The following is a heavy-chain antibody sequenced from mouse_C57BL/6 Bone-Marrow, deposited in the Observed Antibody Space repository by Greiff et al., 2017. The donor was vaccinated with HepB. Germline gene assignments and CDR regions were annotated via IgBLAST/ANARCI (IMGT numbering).Heavy chain of an antibody. D-gene: IGHD2-3*01. CDR1: GYTFTDYE. CDR2: IDPETGGT. J-gene: IGHJ4*01. V-gene: IGHV1-15*01. Sequence: VRPGASVTLSCKASGYTFTDYEMHWVKQTPVHGLEWIGAIDPETGGTAYNQKFKGKAILTADKSSSTAYMELRSLTSEDSAVYYCTRSGWLLRGHYAMDYWGQGTSVTVSS. CDR3: TRSGWLLRGHYAMDY.